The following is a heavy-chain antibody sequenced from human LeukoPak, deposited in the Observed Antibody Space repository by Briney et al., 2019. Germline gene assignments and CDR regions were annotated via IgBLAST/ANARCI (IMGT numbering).Heavy chain of an antibody. CDR3: AKVLWFGGKYFVY. J-gene: IGHJ4*02. V-gene: IGHV3-23*01. CDR2: VSGSGGST. D-gene: IGHD3-10*01. CDR1: GFSFSSYV. Sequence: GESLRLSCAASGFSFSSYVMSWVRQAPGKGLEWVSAVSGSGGSTYYADSVKGRFTISRDISKNTLYLQMNSLRAEDTAVYYCAKVLWFGGKYFVYWGQGTLVTVSS.